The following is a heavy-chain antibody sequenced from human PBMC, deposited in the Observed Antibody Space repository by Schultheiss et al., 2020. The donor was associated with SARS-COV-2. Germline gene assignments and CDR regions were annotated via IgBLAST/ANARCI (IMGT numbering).Heavy chain of an antibody. J-gene: IGHJ4*02. D-gene: IGHD5-18*01. Sequence: SETLSLTCTVSGASIGSGHYYWTWIRQHPGKGLEWIGYIYNNVGTYYNPSLKSRVTISVDTSKNQFSLKLSSVTAADTAVYYCARNRQLARRGYSYGFDYWGQGTLVTVSS. V-gene: IGHV4-31*03. CDR2: IYNNVGT. CDR1: GASIGSGHYY. CDR3: ARNRQLARRGYSYGFDY.